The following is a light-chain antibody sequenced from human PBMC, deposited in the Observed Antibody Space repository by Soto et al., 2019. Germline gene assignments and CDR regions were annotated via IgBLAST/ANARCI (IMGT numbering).Light chain of an antibody. J-gene: IGLJ3*02. V-gene: IGLV7-46*01. CDR3: LLTYSGPWV. CDR1: TGAVTSGHH. CDR2: HKT. Sequence: QSVVTQEPSLTVSPGGTVTLTCGSSTGAVTSGHHPYWLQQKPGQAPRTLMYHKTNTLSWTPARFSGSLLGGKAALTLSGAQPEDEALYYCLLTYSGPWVFGGGTKFTVL.